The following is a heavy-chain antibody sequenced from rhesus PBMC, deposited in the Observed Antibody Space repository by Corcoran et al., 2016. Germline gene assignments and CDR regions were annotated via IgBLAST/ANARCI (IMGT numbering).Heavy chain of an antibody. V-gene: IGHV1S9*01. J-gene: IGHJ4*01. Sequence: QVQLVQSGAEVKKSGASVNLSCTASGYTFTCYIITLVRQSPGQVREWMGWINPSNCNTGYAQKVQGRVTMTRDTSTSTAYMELSSLRSEDTAVYYCTRERGSYDYWGQGVLVTVSS. CDR3: TRERGSYDY. CDR1: GYTFTCYI. CDR2: INPSNCNT.